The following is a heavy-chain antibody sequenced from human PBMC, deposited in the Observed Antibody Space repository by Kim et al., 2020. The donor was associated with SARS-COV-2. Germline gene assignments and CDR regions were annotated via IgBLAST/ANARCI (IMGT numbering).Heavy chain of an antibody. CDR1: GGSFSSGGYY. CDR2: IYYSGST. J-gene: IGHJ4*02. Sequence: SETLSLTCTVSGGSFSSGGYYWSWIRQHPGKGLEWIGYIYYSGSTYYNPSLKSRVTISVDTSKNQFFLKLSSVTAADTAVYYWARASERWGHSRVDYWGQRTLVTVSA. D-gene: IGHD3-16*01. V-gene: IGHV4-31*03. CDR3: ARASERWGHSRVDY.